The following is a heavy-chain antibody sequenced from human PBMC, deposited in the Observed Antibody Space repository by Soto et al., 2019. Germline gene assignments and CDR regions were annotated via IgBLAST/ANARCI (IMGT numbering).Heavy chain of an antibody. Sequence: PSETLSLTCAVYGGSFSGYYWSWIRQPPGKGLEWIGEINHSGSTNYNPSLKSRVTISVDTSKNQVSLKMSYVTAADTAVYYCARGKRITMIVVANDAFDIWGQGTMVTVSS. CDR1: GGSFSGYY. J-gene: IGHJ3*02. CDR2: INHSGST. V-gene: IGHV4-34*01. D-gene: IGHD3-22*01. CDR3: ARGKRITMIVVANDAFDI.